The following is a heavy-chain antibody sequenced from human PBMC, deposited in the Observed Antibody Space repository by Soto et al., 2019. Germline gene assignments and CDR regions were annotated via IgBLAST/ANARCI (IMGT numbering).Heavy chain of an antibody. V-gene: IGHV3-7*04. CDR1: GFTFGTHW. J-gene: IGHJ4*02. D-gene: IGHD4-17*01. CDR2: INQDGTAK. Sequence: EVQLVESGVGLVQPGGSLRLSCAVSGFTFGTHWMSWVRQAPGKGPEWVANINQDGTAKSYVDSVKGRFTISRDNAKNSLYLQMNSLRVEDTAVYYCASDYGLGGQGSLVTVSS. CDR3: ASDYGL.